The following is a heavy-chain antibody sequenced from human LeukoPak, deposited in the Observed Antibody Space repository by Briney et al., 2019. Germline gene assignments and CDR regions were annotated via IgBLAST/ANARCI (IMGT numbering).Heavy chain of an antibody. CDR1: GGSISSYY. J-gene: IGHJ6*02. CDR3: ARDRDGMDV. CDR2: IYYSGST. V-gene: IGHV4-59*01. Sequence: PSETLSLTCTVSGGSISSYYWSWIRQPPGMGLEWIGYIYYSGSTNYNPSLKSRVTISVDTSKNQFSLKLSSVTAADTAVYYCARDRDGMDVWGQGTTVTVSS.